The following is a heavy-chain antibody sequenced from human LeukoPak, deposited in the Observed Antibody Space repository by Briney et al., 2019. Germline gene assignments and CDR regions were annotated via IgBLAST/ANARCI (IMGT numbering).Heavy chain of an antibody. CDR2: ISAYNGNT. J-gene: IGHJ3*02. D-gene: IGHD3-3*01. CDR1: GYTFTSYG. V-gene: IGHV1-18*01. CDR3: ARGTSEDFWSGPDAFDI. Sequence: ASVKVSCKASGYTFTSYGISWVRQAPGQGLEWMGWISAYNGNTNYAQKLQGRVTMTTDTSTSTAYMALRSLRSDDTAVYYCARGTSEDFWSGPDAFDIWGQGTMVTVSS.